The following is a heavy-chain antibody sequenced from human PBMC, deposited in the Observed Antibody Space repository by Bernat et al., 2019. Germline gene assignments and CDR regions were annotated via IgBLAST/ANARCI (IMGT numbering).Heavy chain of an antibody. V-gene: IGHV1-69*02. CDR2: IIPILGIA. Sequence: QVQLVQSGAEVKKPGSSVKVSCKASGGTFSSYTISWVRQAPGQGLEWMGRIIPILGIANYAQKFQGRVTLTADKSTSTAYMELRSLRSEDTAVYYCARGDYYGSGSYAYWGQGTLVTVSS. J-gene: IGHJ4*02. CDR3: ARGDYYGSGSYAY. D-gene: IGHD3-10*01. CDR1: GGTFSSYT.